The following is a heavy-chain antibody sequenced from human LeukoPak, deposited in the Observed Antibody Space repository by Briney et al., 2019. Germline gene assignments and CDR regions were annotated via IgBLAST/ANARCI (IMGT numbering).Heavy chain of an antibody. CDR2: IYYSGST. D-gene: IGHD2-21*02. V-gene: IGHV4-59*12. CDR1: GGSISSYY. J-gene: IGHJ3*02. Sequence: SETLSLTCTVSGGSISSYYWSWIRQPPGKGLEWIGYIYYSGSTNYNPSLKSRVTISVDTSKNQFSLKLSSVTAADTAVYYCARDYRLLNAFDIWGQGTMVTVSS. CDR3: ARDYRLLNAFDI.